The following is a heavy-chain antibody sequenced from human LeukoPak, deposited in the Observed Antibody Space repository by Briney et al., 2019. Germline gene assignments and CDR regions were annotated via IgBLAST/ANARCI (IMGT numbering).Heavy chain of an antibody. D-gene: IGHD1-26*01. Sequence: GVSLRLSCSASGFPFSRYAMHWVRHSPGKGLEYVSGISDNGGRTHYGDSVKGRFSISRDNSKNTLHLQMSTLRAEDTALYYCVKDVGGSYAFDYWGQGILVTVAS. J-gene: IGHJ4*02. CDR2: ISDNGGRT. CDR3: VKDVGGSYAFDY. CDR1: GFPFSRYA. V-gene: IGHV3-64D*09.